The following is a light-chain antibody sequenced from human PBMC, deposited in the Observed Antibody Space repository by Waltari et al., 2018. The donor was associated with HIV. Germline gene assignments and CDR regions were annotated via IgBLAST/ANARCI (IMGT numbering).Light chain of an antibody. J-gene: IGLJ3*02. CDR3: VLYMGSVGWV. CDR2: TTN. CDR1: SGSVSPTNY. V-gene: IGLV8-61*01. Sequence: QTVVTQEPSFSVSPGGTVTLTCGLSSGSVSPTNYPNWYQQTPGQAPRTIIYTTNTRSSGVPDRFSGSILGNKAALTITGAQADDESDYYCVLYMGSVGWVFGGGTRLTVL.